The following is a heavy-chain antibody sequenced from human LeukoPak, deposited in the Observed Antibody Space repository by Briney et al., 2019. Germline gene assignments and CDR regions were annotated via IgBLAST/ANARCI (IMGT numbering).Heavy chain of an antibody. CDR3: TRDGSGTMNY. D-gene: IGHD3-10*01. CDR1: GFTFNTYG. V-gene: IGHV3-30*03. CDR2: IPSDGSNK. J-gene: IGHJ4*02. Sequence: GRSLRLSCAATGFTFNTYGMHWVRQAPGKGLEWLAVIPSDGSNKHYADSVKGRFTISRDNAKNSLYLQMSSLSAADTAVYFCTRDGSGTMNYWGQGTLLTVSS.